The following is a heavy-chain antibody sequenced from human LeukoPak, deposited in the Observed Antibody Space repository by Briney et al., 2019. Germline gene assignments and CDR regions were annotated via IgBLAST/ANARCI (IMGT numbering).Heavy chain of an antibody. V-gene: IGHV4-59*01. CDR1: GGSISSYY. CDR2: IYYSGGT. Sequence: SETLSLTCTVSGGSISSYYWSWIRQPPGKGLEWIGYIYYSGGTNYNPSLKSRVTISVDTSKNQFSLKLSSVTAADTAVYYCARVGDSSGYYMDYYMDVWGRGTTVTVSS. CDR3: ARVGDSSGYYMDYYMDV. J-gene: IGHJ6*03. D-gene: IGHD3-22*01.